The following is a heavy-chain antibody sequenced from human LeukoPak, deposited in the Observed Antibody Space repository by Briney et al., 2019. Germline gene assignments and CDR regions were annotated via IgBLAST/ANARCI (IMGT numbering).Heavy chain of an antibody. D-gene: IGHD6-13*01. V-gene: IGHV4-4*07. J-gene: IGHJ5*02. CDR2: IYTSGST. Sequence: SETLSLTCAVYGGSFSSYYWSWIRQPAGKGLEWIGRIYTSGSTNYNPSLKSRVTMSVDTSKNQFSLKLSSVTAADTAVYYCARDVIAAAGIPGWFDPWGQGTLVTVSS. CDR1: GGSFSSYY. CDR3: ARDVIAAAGIPGWFDP.